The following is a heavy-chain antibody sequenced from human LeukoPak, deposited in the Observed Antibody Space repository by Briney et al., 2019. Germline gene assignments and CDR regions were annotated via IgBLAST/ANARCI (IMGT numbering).Heavy chain of an antibody. CDR1: GFTFSSYE. CDR3: ARAQAGHGYGGLDY. J-gene: IGHJ4*02. D-gene: IGHD4-23*01. CDR2: ISSSGSTI. V-gene: IGHV3-48*03. Sequence: GGSLRLSCAASGFTFSSYEMNWVRQAPGKGLEWVSYISSSGSTIYYADSVKGRFTISRDNSKNSLYLQMNSLRAEDTAVYYCARAQAGHGYGGLDYWGQGTLVTVSS.